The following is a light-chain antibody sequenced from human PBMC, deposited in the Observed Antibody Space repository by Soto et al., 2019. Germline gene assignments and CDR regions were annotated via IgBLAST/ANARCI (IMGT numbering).Light chain of an antibody. CDR3: QQANSFPIT. V-gene: IGKV1-5*01. J-gene: IGKJ5*01. Sequence: VQMTQSPSTLSGSVGDRVTITCRASQSISSWLAWYQQKPGKAPKLLIYDASSLESGVPSRFSGSGSGTEFTLTISSLQPEDFATYYCQQANSFPITFGQGTRLEIK. CDR1: QSISSW. CDR2: DAS.